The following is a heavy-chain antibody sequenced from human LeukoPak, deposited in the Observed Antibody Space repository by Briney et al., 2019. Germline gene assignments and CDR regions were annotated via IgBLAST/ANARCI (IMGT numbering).Heavy chain of an antibody. V-gene: IGHV3-9*03. J-gene: IGHJ3*02. CDR3: AKGRFLEWTPYAFDI. CDR1: GFTFDDYA. D-gene: IGHD3-3*01. Sequence: AGGSLRLSCAASGFTFDDYAMHWVRQAPGKGLEWVSGISWNSGSIGYADSVKGRFTISRDNAKNSLYLQMNSLRAEDMALYYCAKGRFLEWTPYAFDIWGQGTMVTVSS. CDR2: ISWNSGSI.